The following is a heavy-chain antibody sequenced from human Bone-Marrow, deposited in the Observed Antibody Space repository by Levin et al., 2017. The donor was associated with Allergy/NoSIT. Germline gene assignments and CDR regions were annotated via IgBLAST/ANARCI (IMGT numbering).Heavy chain of an antibody. J-gene: IGHJ4*02. CDR2: IYWDDDK. Sequence: ESGPTLVKPTQTLTLTCTFSGFSLSTSGVGVGWIRQPPGKALEWLALIYWDDDKRYSPSLKSRLTITKDTSKNQVVLTMTNMDPVDTATYYCARLGYCSSTSCYLLWFGFDYWGQGTLVTVSS. D-gene: IGHD2-2*01. CDR3: ARLGYCSSTSCYLLWFGFDY. CDR1: GFSLSTSGVG. V-gene: IGHV2-5*02.